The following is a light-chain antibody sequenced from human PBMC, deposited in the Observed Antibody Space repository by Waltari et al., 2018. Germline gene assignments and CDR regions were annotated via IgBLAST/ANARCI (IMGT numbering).Light chain of an antibody. CDR2: KSN. CDR3: LLYMGSGIWV. V-gene: IGLV8-61*01. J-gene: IGLJ3*02. CDR1: SRSISSTSY. Sequence: QTVVTQEPSLYVSPGGTVTLTCALSSRSISSTSYARWYQPTPGQAPRTLIYKSNSRSSGVPDRFSGSIFGNKAALTITWAQADDESDYYCLLYMGSGIWVFGGGTKLTVI.